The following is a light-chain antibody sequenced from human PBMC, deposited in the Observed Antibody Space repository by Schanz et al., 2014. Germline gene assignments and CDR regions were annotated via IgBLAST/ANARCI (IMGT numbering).Light chain of an antibody. CDR1: TSNIGSNY. Sequence: QSLLTQPPSASGTPGQRVTISCSGSTSNIGSNYVYWYQQLPGTAPKLLIYSNNERPSGVPDRISGSKSGTSASLAISGLQSEDEADYYCAAWDDSLNGWVFGGGTKLTVL. V-gene: IGLV1-44*01. J-gene: IGLJ3*02. CDR2: SNN. CDR3: AAWDDSLNGWV.